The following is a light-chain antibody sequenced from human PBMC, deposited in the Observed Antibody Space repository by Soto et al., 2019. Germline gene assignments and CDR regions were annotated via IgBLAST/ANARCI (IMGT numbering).Light chain of an antibody. CDR3: QQRSNWAIT. CDR2: DAS. J-gene: IGKJ5*01. Sequence: LTTSPATLSVSPGERATLSCRASQSIRNYLAWYQQKPGQAPRLLIYDASNRATGIPARFSGSGSGTDFTLTISSLEPEDFAVYYCQQRSNWAITFGQGARLEI. V-gene: IGKV3-11*01. CDR1: QSIRNY.